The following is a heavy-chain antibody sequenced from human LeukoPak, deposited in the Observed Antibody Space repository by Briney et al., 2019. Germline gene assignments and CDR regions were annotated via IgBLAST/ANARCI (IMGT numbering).Heavy chain of an antibody. V-gene: IGHV1-69*02. D-gene: IGHD5-12*01. Sequence: PSVKVSCKASGGTFSSYTISWVRQAPGQGLEWMGRIIPILGIANYAQKFQGRVTITADKSTSTAYMELSSLRSEDTAVYYCATLATARPYYFDYWGQGTLVTVSS. CDR3: ATLATARPYYFDY. CDR2: IIPILGIA. J-gene: IGHJ4*02. CDR1: GGTFSSYT.